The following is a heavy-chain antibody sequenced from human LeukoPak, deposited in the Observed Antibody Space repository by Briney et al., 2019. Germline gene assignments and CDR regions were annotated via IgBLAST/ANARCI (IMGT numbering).Heavy chain of an antibody. CDR2: IYYSGST. CDR1: GGSISSSSYY. Sequence: SETLSLTCTVSGGSISSSSYYWGWIRQPPGKGLEWFGSIYYSGSTYYNPSLKSRVTISVDTSKNQFSLKLSSVTAADTAVYYCASTIERTTTPNWFDPWGQGTLVTVSS. CDR3: ASTIERTTTPNWFDP. J-gene: IGHJ5*02. D-gene: IGHD5-24*01. V-gene: IGHV4-39*01.